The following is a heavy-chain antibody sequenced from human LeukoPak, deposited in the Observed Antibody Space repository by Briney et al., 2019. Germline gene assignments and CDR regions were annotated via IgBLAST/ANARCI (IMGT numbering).Heavy chain of an antibody. D-gene: IGHD5-18*01. Sequence: GGSLRLSCAASGFTFDDYGMSWVLQAPGKGLEWVSGINWNGGSTGYADSVKGRFTISRDNAKNSLYLQMNSLRAEDTALYYCATDLTDTAMAAFDYWGQGTLVTVSS. J-gene: IGHJ4*02. CDR2: INWNGGST. V-gene: IGHV3-20*04. CDR1: GFTFDDYG. CDR3: ATDLTDTAMAAFDY.